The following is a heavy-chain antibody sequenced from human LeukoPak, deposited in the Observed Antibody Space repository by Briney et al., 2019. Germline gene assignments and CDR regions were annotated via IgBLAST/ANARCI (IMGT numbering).Heavy chain of an antibody. CDR1: GGSISSYY. CDR3: AREGGDPRWLDP. J-gene: IGHJ5*02. CDR2: INTSGST. Sequence: PSETLSLTCTVSGGSISSYYWTWLRQSAGKGLEWIGRINTSGSTNYNPSLRSRVTMSVNTSKNQFSLNLTSVTAADTAVYSCAREGGDPRWLDPWGQGTLSPSPQ. V-gene: IGHV4-4*07. D-gene: IGHD6-25*01.